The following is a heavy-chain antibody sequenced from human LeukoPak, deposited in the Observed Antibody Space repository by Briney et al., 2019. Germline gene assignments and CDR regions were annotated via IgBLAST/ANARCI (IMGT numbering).Heavy chain of an antibody. J-gene: IGHJ6*02. Sequence: GSLRLSCAASGFIFSDYYMSWIRQAPGKGLEWVGSIYYSGRTYYNPSLKSRVTISVDTSKNQFSLKLSSVTAADTAVYYCARVSIAAAGTGDYYYGMDVWGQGTTVTVSS. CDR2: IYYSGRT. D-gene: IGHD6-13*01. CDR3: ARVSIAAAGTGDYYYGMDV. CDR1: GFIFSDYY. V-gene: IGHV4-38-2*01.